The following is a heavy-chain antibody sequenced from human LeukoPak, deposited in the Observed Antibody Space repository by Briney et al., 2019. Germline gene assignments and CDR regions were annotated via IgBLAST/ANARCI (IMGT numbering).Heavy chain of an antibody. V-gene: IGHV3-73*01. Sequence: PGGSLRLSCAASGFTFSGSAMHWVRQASGKGLEWVGRIRSKANSYATAYAASVKGRFTISRDDSKNTAYLQMNSLKTEDTAVYYCTSQDYDYVWGSPRVTDYWGQGTLVTVSS. D-gene: IGHD3-16*01. J-gene: IGHJ4*02. CDR2: IRSKANSYAT. CDR3: TSQDYDYVWGSPRVTDY. CDR1: GFTFSGSA.